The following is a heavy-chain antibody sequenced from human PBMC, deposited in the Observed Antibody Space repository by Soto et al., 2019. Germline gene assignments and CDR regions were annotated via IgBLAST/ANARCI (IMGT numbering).Heavy chain of an antibody. J-gene: IGHJ6*02. CDR3: ARGDREDILVVVGARPGEYGIDI. Sequence: QVQLVESGGGVVQPGGSLRLSCAASGFTFRNYAMNWVRQAPGKGLECLAVIASDGSHAFYRDSVKGRCTICRDNSKSALYLDMNSLRSEDTGVYYCARGDREDILVVVGARPGEYGIDIWGQGTTVTVSS. V-gene: IGHV3-30-3*01. D-gene: IGHD2-15*01. CDR1: GFTFRNYA. CDR2: IASDGSHA.